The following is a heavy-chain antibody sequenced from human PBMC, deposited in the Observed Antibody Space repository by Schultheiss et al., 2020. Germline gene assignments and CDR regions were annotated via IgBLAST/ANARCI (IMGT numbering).Heavy chain of an antibody. CDR3: TTGESPSDFWSGYYPYYYYYMDV. CDR2: IKSKTDGGTT. D-gene: IGHD3-3*01. Sequence: GGSLRLSCAASGFTFSSYAMSWVRQAPGKGLEWVGRIKSKTDGGTTDYAAPVKGRFTISRDDSKNTLYLQMNSLKTEDTAVYYCTTGESPSDFWSGYYPYYYYYMDVWGKGTTVTVSS. V-gene: IGHV3-15*01. J-gene: IGHJ6*03. CDR1: GFTFSSYA.